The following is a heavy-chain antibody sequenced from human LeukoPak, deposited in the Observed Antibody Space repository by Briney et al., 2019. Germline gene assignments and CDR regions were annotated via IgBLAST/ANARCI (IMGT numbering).Heavy chain of an antibody. CDR1: GYSFTSYW. J-gene: IGHJ4*02. CDR2: IYPGDSDT. CDR3: ARHVRSMRYREDYYFDY. Sequence: GESLKISCKGSGYSFTSYWIGWVRQMPGKGLEWMGIIYPGDSDTRYSPSFQGHVTISADKSISTAYLQWSSLKASHTAMYYCARHVRSMRYREDYYFDYWGQGTLVTVSS. D-gene: IGHD1-14*01. V-gene: IGHV5-51*01.